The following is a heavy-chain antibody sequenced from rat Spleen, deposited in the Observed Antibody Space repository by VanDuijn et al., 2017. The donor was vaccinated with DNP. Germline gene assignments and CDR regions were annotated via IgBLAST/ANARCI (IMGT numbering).Heavy chain of an antibody. D-gene: IGHD1-6*01. V-gene: IGHV5-25*01. CDR2: ISTSGSRT. CDR1: GFTFSNYY. J-gene: IGHJ3*01. Sequence: EVQLVESGGGLVQPGRSLKLSCAASGFTFSNYYMAWVRQAPKKGLEWVATISTSGSRTYYPDSVKGRFTISRDNAKSSLYLQMNSLKSEDTATYYCARQGGDVYYGWFAYWGQGTLVTVSS. CDR3: ARQGGDVYYGWFAY.